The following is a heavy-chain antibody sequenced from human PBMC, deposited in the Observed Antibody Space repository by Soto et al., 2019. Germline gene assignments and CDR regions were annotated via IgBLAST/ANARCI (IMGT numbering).Heavy chain of an antibody. CDR1: GFTFSSYA. J-gene: IGHJ4*02. CDR3: AKPRSTVTTLYDFDY. Sequence: PGGSLRLSCAASGFTFSSYAMSWVRQAPGKGLEWVSAISGSGGSTYYADSVKGRFTISRDNSKNTLYLQMNSLRAEDTAVYYCAKPRSTVTTLYDFDYWGQGTLVTAPQ. V-gene: IGHV3-23*01. CDR2: ISGSGGST. D-gene: IGHD4-4*01.